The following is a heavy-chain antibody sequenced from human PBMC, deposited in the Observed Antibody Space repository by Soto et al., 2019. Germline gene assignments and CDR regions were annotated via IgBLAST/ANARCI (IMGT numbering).Heavy chain of an antibody. D-gene: IGHD2-2*01. V-gene: IGHV3-23*01. CDR3: ARYCSSTSCPGTDAFDI. CDR2: IRGSGGST. Sequence: GGALRVSCAASGFIFSSYAMSWGRQAPWKGLEWVSAIRGSGGSTYYADSVKGRFTISRDNSKNTLYLQMNSLRAEDTAVYYCARYCSSTSCPGTDAFDIWGQGTMVTVSS. CDR1: GFIFSSYA. J-gene: IGHJ3*02.